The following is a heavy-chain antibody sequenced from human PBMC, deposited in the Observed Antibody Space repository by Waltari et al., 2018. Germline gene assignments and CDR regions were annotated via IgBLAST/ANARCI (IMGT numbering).Heavy chain of an antibody. CDR2: INHSGST. Sequence: QVQLQQWGAGLLKPSETLSLTCAVYGGSFSGYYWSWIRQPPGQGLEWIGEINHSGSTNYNPSLKSRVTISVDTSKNQFSLKLSSVTAADTAVYYCARGRKQLVHRGYYYYGMDVWGQGTTVTVSS. CDR1: GGSFSGYY. V-gene: IGHV4-34*01. D-gene: IGHD6-6*01. CDR3: ARGRKQLVHRGYYYYGMDV. J-gene: IGHJ6*02.